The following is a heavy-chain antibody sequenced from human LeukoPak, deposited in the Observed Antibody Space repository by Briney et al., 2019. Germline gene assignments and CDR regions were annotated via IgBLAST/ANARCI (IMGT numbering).Heavy chain of an antibody. CDR3: ARLSSSWYGDWFDP. D-gene: IGHD6-13*01. Sequence: SETLSLTCSVSDDSITMYYWSWIRQPPGKGLEWIGEINHSGSTNYNPSLKSRVTISVDTSKNQFSLKLSSVTAADTAVYYCARLSSSWYGDWFDPWGQGTLVTVSS. CDR2: INHSGST. CDR1: DDSITMYY. V-gene: IGHV4-34*01. J-gene: IGHJ5*02.